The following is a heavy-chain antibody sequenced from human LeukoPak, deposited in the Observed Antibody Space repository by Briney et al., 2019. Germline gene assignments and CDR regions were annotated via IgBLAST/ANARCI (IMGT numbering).Heavy chain of an antibody. CDR2: IYYSGST. D-gene: IGHD4-17*01. CDR3: ARQPDYGDLYWYFDL. CDR1: GGSISSSSYY. V-gene: IGHV4-39*01. J-gene: IGHJ2*01. Sequence: SETLSLTCTVSGGSISSSSYYGGWIRQPPGKGLEWIGSIYYSGSTYYNPSLKSRVTISVDTSKNQFSLKLSSVTAADTAVYYCARQPDYGDLYWYFDLWGRGTLVTVSS.